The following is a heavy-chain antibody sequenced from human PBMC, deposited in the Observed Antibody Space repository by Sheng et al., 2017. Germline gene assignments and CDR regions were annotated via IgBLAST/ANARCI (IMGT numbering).Heavy chain of an antibody. J-gene: IGHJ6*03. D-gene: IGHD6-13*01. CDR3: ARDGVAAAGTYYYYYMDV. CDR1: GFTFSSYS. V-gene: IGHV3-21*01. CDR2: ISSSSSYI. Sequence: EVQLVESGGGLVKPGGSLRLSCAASGFTFSSYSMNWVRQAPGKGLEWVSSISSSSSYIYYADSVKGRFTISRDNAKNSLYLQMNSLRAEDTAVYYCARDGVAAAGTYYYYYMDVWGKGTTVTVSS.